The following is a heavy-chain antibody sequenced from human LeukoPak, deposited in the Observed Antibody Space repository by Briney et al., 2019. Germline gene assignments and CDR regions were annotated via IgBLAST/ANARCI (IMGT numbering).Heavy chain of an antibody. V-gene: IGHV4-39*07. D-gene: IGHD3-10*01. Sequence: ASETLSLTCTVSGGSISSSSYYWDWIRQSPGKGLEWIGNIYYSGTTFYNPSLRSRVTISVDRSKNQFSLKLSSVTAADTAVYYCARAPHYYGSGSGYFDYWGQGTLVTVSS. CDR2: IYYSGTT. CDR1: GGSISSSSYY. CDR3: ARAPHYYGSGSGYFDY. J-gene: IGHJ4*02.